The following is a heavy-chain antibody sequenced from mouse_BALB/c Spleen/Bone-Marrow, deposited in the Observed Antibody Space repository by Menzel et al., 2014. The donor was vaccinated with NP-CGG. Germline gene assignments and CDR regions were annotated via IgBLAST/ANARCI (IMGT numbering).Heavy chain of an antibody. CDR3: ARGGGSSGYFDV. J-gene: IGHJ1*01. Sequence: QVQLQQSGPELVKPGVLVKISCKASGYTFTNYDINWVKQRPGQGLEWIGWIYPGDGSTKYNERFKGKATLTADKSSSTAYMQLSSLVSENSAVYFCARGGGSSGYFDVWGAATTVPVSS. V-gene: IGHV1S56*01. CDR2: IYPGDGST. CDR1: GYTFTNYD. D-gene: IGHD3-1*01.